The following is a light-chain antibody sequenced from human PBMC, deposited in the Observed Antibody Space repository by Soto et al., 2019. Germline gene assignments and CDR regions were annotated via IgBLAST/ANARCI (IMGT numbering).Light chain of an antibody. J-gene: IGKJ2*01. Sequence: DIQMTQSPSSLSVSIGDRVTITCRSSQSIGVYLNWYQKKPGTPPKLLIYAASNLQSGVPSRFIGRGSGTDFTLTISSLQPKDFASYYCQQTYRIPYTFGQGTKLEI. CDR3: QQTYRIPYT. CDR1: QSIGVY. V-gene: IGKV1-39*01. CDR2: AAS.